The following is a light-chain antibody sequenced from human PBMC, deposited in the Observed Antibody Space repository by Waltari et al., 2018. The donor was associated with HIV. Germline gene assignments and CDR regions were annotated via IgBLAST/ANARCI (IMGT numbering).Light chain of an antibody. CDR1: SNNVGNQG. J-gene: IGLJ2*01. CDR2: SNN. CDR3: SAWDSSLSAVV. Sequence: QAGLTQPPSVSKGLRQTATLTCTGNSNNVGNQGAAWLQQHQGHPPKLQSYSNNNRPSGISARFSASSSGNPASLTITGLQPEDEADYYCSAWDSSLSAVVFGGGTKLTVL. V-gene: IGLV10-54*04.